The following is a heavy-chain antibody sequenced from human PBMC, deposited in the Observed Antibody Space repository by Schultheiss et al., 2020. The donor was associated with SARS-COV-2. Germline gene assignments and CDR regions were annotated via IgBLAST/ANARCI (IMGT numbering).Heavy chain of an antibody. CDR3: ARGIKDFDY. CDR2: IYYSGST. D-gene: IGHD3-10*01. J-gene: IGHJ4*02. V-gene: IGHV4-59*12. Sequence: SETLSLTCTVSGGSISSYYWSWIRQPPGKGLEWIGYIYYSGSTNYNPSLKSRVTISVDTSKNQFSLKLSSVTAADTAVYYCARGIKDFDYWGQGTLVTVSS. CDR1: GGSISSYY.